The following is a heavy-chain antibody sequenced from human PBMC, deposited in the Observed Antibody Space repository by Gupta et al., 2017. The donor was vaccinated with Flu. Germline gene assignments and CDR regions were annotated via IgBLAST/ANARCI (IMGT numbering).Heavy chain of an antibody. D-gene: IGHD4-17*01. CDR2: ISTTSAYI. Sequence: EVHLVESGGGLVKAGRFLRLSCASSGFTFSGSAMQWVRQAPGKGLDWVSSISTTSAYIFQADSVKGRFTVSRDNAKNSLYLDMNSLRVEDTAVYYCARGGNYGEIDFWGQGTLVTVSS. CDR3: ARGGNYGEIDF. J-gene: IGHJ4*02. V-gene: IGHV3-21*01. CDR1: GFTFSGSA.